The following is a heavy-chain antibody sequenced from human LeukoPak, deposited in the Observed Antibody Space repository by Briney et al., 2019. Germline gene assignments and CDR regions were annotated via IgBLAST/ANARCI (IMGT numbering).Heavy chain of an antibody. CDR2: IYGSGST. J-gene: IGHJ5*02. Sequence: SETLSLTCTVSGVSISGYYWSWIRQPPGKGLEWIGHIYGSGSTNYNPSLKSRVTLSVDTSKNQFSLKLSSVTAADTAVYYCAREGTSGTHLNWFDPWGQGTLVTVSS. V-gene: IGHV4-59*01. D-gene: IGHD1-1*01. CDR3: AREGTSGTHLNWFDP. CDR1: GVSISGYY.